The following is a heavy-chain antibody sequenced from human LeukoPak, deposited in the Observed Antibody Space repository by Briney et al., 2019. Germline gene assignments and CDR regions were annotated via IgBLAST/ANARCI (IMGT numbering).Heavy chain of an antibody. J-gene: IGHJ4*02. D-gene: IGHD5-18*01. V-gene: IGHV3-23*01. Sequence: GSLRLSCAASEFTFSSYAMSWVRQAPGKGLEWVSAISGSGGSTYYADSVKGRFTISRDNSKNTLYLQMNSLRAEDTAVYYCAKDRYSYGYYDYWGQGTLVTVSS. CDR3: AKDRYSYGYYDY. CDR1: EFTFSSYA. CDR2: ISGSGGST.